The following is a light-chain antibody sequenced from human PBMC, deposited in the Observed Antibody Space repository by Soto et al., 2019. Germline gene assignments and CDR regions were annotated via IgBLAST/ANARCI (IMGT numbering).Light chain of an antibody. CDR1: SGSVSTNYY. CDR3: VLYMGSGIWV. V-gene: IGLV8-61*01. J-gene: IGLJ3*02. Sequence: QTVVTQEPSFSVSPGGTVTLTCGLSSGSVSTNYYPSWYQQTPGQAPRTLIYSTNTRSAGVPDRFTGSILGNKAAHTITGAQADDESDYYCVLYMGSGIWVFGGVTKLTVL. CDR2: STN.